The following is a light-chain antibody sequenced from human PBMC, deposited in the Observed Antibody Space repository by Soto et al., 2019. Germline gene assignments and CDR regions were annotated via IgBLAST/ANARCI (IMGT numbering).Light chain of an antibody. CDR2: RNN. V-gene: IGLV1-47*01. CDR3: AAWDDSLSGWV. J-gene: IGLJ3*02. Sequence: QSVLTQPPSASGTPGQRVTISCSGSSSNIGSNYLYWYQQLPRTAPQLLIYRNNQRPSGVPDRFSGSKSGTSASLAISGLRSEDEADYYCAAWDDSLSGWVFGGGTKLTVL. CDR1: SSNIGSNY.